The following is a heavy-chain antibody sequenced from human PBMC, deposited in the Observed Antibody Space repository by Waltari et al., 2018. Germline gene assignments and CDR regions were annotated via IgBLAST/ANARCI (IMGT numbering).Heavy chain of an antibody. V-gene: IGHV4-31*03. Sequence: QVQLQESGPGLVKPSQTLSLTCKVSGDSISSGDYYWTWIRQHPGKGLEWIGYIFYPENTFYTPSLKSRVTISVDTSQNQFSLHLNYMTAADTAVYFCARFPRVTRSWYFDVWGRGTQVTVSS. CDR1: GDSISSGDYY. CDR3: ARFPRVTRSWYFDV. CDR2: IFYPENT. D-gene: IGHD4-17*01. J-gene: IGHJ2*01.